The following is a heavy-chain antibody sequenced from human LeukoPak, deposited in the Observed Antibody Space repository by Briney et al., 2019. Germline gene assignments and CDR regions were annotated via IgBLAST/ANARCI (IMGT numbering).Heavy chain of an antibody. CDR3: AREQVVVGRGYYGMDV. D-gene: IGHD2-2*01. J-gene: IGHJ6*02. V-gene: IGHV3-66*01. CDR2: MYSGGST. CDR1: GFHVSSNY. Sequence: GGSLRLSCAASGFHVSSNYMNWVRQAPGEGLEWGSVMYSGGSTFYGDSVKGRFTISRDNSMNTLYLQMNSLRVDDTAVYYCAREQVVVGRGYYGMDVWGQGTTVTVSS.